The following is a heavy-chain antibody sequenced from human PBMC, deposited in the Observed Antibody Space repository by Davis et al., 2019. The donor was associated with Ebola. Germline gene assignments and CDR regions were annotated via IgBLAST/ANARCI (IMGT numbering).Heavy chain of an antibody. CDR3: TRWTGYSSGWYSFGYYYGMDV. Sequence: ASVKVSCKASGYTLTGYYMHSVRQAPGQGLEWMGWINPNSGGTNYAQKFQGRVTMTRDTSISTAYMELSRLRSDDTAVYYCTRWTGYSSGWYSFGYYYGMDVWGQGTTVTVSS. J-gene: IGHJ6*02. V-gene: IGHV1-2*02. D-gene: IGHD6-19*01. CDR1: GYTLTGYY. CDR2: INPNSGGT.